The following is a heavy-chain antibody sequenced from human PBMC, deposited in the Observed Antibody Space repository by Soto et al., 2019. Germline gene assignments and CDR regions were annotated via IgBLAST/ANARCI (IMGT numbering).Heavy chain of an antibody. D-gene: IGHD1-1*01. CDR2: INHSGIT. V-gene: IGHV4-34*01. CDR3: VRGPYNYNSRYFDY. J-gene: IGHJ4*02. CDR1: GGSFSGYF. Sequence: SETLSLTCTVSGGSFSGYFWTWIRQPPGKGLEWLAEINHSGITNYNPSVESRVSMSVDTSKNQFSLGLYSVTAADTAVYYCVRGPYNYNSRYFDYWGQGTLVTVSS.